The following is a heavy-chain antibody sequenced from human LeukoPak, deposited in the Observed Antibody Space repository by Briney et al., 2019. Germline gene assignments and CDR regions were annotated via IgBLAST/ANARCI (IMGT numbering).Heavy chain of an antibody. Sequence: SETLSLTCAVYGGSFNDYYWNWIRQPPGKGLEWIGEINHSGSTNYNPSLKSRVTISVDTSKSQFSLKLSSVTAADTAVYYCARRSYNSPLRYWGQGTLVTVSS. D-gene: IGHD3-10*01. CDR1: GGSFNDYY. V-gene: IGHV4-34*01. CDR2: INHSGST. CDR3: ARRSYNSPLRY. J-gene: IGHJ4*02.